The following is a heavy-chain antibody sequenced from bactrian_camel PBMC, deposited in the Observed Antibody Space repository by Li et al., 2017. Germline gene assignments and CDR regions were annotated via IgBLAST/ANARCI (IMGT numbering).Heavy chain of an antibody. CDR1: GFTFSSYY. J-gene: IGHJ7*01. CDR2: IYSDGSNT. V-gene: IGHV3-2*01. D-gene: IGHD2*01. Sequence: HVQLVESGGRLVQPGGSLRLSCVTSGFTFSSYYMTWVRQAPGKGLEWVSSIYSDGSNTYYADSVKGRFTISRDNAKSTLYLQMNMLKTEDTAVYHCATGSHHTELLTYGMDYWGKGTQVTVS.